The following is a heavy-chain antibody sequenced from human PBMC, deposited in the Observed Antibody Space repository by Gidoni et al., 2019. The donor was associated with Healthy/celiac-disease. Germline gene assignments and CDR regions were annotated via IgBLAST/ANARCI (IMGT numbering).Heavy chain of an antibody. CDR1: GYTFTGYY. J-gene: IGHJ6*02. CDR3: ARSPSDYGGNVPLYYYYGMDV. V-gene: IGHV1-2*02. CDR2: INPNSGGT. Sequence: QVQLVQSGAEVKKPGASVKVSCKASGYTFTGYYMHWVRQAPGQGLEWMGWINPNSGGTNYAQKFQGRVTMTRDTSISTAYMELSRLRSDDTAVYYCARSPSDYGGNVPLYYYYGMDVWGQGTTVTVSS. D-gene: IGHD4-17*01.